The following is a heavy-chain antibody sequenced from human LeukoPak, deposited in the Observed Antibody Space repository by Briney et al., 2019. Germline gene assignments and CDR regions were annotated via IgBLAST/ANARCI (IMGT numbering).Heavy chain of an antibody. Sequence: SVKVSFKASGYTFTSYDINWVRQAPGQGLEWMGGIIPIFGTANYAQKFQGRVTITADESTSTAYMELSSLRSEDTAVYYCASRYYDSTGYYGGGFDYWGQGTLVTVSS. CDR1: GYTFTSYD. J-gene: IGHJ4*02. V-gene: IGHV1-69*13. CDR2: IIPIFGTA. D-gene: IGHD3-22*01. CDR3: ASRYYDSTGYYGGGFDY.